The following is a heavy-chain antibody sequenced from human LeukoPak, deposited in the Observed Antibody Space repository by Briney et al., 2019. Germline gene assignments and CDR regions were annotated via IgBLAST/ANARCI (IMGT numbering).Heavy chain of an antibody. CDR2: IIPILGIA. Sequence: SVKVSFRASGGTFSSYTISWVRQAPGQGLEWMGRIIPILGIANYAQKFQGRVTITADKSTSTAYMELSSLRSEDTAVYYCASLPSIESNWGQGTLVTVSS. V-gene: IGHV1-69*02. D-gene: IGHD6-6*01. CDR1: GGTFSSYT. J-gene: IGHJ4*02. CDR3: ASLPSIESN.